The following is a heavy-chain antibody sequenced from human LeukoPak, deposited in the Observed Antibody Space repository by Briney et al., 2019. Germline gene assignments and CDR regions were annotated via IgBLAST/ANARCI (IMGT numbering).Heavy chain of an antibody. CDR2: IYTSGST. CDR3: ARVGHSGYDSYFDY. J-gene: IGHJ4*02. CDR1: GGSISSYY. Sequence: SETLSLTCTVSGGSISSYYWSWIRQPAGKGLEWIGRIYTSGSTNYNPSLKSRVTISVDTSKNQFSLKLSSVTAADTAVYYCARVGHSGYDSYFDYWGQGTLVTVSS. D-gene: IGHD5-12*01. V-gene: IGHV4-4*07.